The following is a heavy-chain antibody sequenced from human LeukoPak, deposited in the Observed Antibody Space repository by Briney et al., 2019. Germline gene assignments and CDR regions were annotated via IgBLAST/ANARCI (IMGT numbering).Heavy chain of an antibody. Sequence: SETLSLTRAVYGGSFSGYYWSWIRQPPGKGLEWIGEINHSGSTNYNPSLKSRVTISVDTSKNQFSLKLSSVTAADTAVYYCARRLPYYYDGSGYFDYWGQGTLVTVSS. V-gene: IGHV4-34*01. D-gene: IGHD3-22*01. CDR2: INHSGST. J-gene: IGHJ4*02. CDR3: ARRLPYYYDGSGYFDY. CDR1: GGSFSGYY.